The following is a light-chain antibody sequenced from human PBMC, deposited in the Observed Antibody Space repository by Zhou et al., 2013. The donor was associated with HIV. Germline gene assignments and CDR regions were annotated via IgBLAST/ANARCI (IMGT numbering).Light chain of an antibody. Sequence: DVQMTQSPSSLSASVGDRVTIICRASQAINNSLAWYQQRPGKAPRLLTGTASTFQSGVPSRFSGSGSGTDFTLTITNLQPEDVATYFCQKYNRAPYTFGQGTRLEI. V-gene: IGKV1-27*01. J-gene: IGKJ2*01. CDR3: QKYNRAPYT. CDR2: TAS. CDR1: QAINNS.